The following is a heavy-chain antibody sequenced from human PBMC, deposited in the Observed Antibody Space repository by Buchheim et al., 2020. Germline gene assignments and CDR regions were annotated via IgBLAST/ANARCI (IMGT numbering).Heavy chain of an antibody. CDR3: ARDALLYCSSTSCSSGFDY. CDR1: GLTFSSYA. Sequence: QVQLVESGGGVVQPGRSLRLSCAASGLTFSSYAMHWVRQAPGKGLEWVAVISYDGSNKYYADSVKGRFTISRDNSKNTLYLQMNSLRAEDTAVYYCARDALLYCSSTSCSSGFDYWGQGTL. CDR2: ISYDGSNK. J-gene: IGHJ4*02. D-gene: IGHD2-2*01. V-gene: IGHV3-30*04.